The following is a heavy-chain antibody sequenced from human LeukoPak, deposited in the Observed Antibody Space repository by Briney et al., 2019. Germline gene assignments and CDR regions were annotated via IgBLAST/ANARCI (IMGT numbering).Heavy chain of an antibody. J-gene: IGHJ5*02. Sequence: SVKVSCKASGYTFTSYAISWVRQAPGQGLEWMGRIIPILGMANYAQKFQGRVTITADKSTSTAYMELSSLRSEDTAVYYCARGDSSPNWFDPWGQGTLVTVSS. V-gene: IGHV1-69*04. CDR3: ARGDSSPNWFDP. CDR1: GYTFTSYA. CDR2: IIPILGMA. D-gene: IGHD3-22*01.